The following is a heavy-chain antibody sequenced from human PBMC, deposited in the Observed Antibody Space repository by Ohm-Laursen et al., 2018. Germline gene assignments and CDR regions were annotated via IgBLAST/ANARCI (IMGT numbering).Heavy chain of an antibody. D-gene: IGHD2-2*01. CDR3: ARNSSTWGRNVDY. V-gene: IGHV3-21*04. J-gene: IGHJ4*02. Sequence: SLRLSCSASGFTFSSYSMNWVRQAPGKGLEWVSSISSSSSYIYYADSVKGRFTVSRDNAKNSLFLQMNSLRAEDTAVYYCARNSSTWGRNVDYWGQGALVTVSS. CDR2: ISSSSSYI. CDR1: GFTFSSYS.